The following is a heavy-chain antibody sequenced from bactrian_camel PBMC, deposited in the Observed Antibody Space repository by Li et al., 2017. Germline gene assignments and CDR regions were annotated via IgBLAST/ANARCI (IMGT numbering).Heavy chain of an antibody. CDR2: IDSTGSA. Sequence: HVQLVESGGGSVQAGGSLRLSCGYTYNEGDMAWFRQAPGKEREGVAAIDSTGSANYADSVKGRFTISQDKAENTVYLQMDSLKPEDTATYYCAGVERERLCRWTEFSYWGQGTQVTVS. CDR3: AGVERERLCRWTEFSY. V-gene: IGHV3S53*01. J-gene: IGHJ4*01. CDR1: YTYNEGD. D-gene: IGHD4*01.